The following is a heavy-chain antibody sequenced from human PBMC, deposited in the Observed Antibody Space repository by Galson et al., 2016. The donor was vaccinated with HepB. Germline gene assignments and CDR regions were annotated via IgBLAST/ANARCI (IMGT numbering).Heavy chain of an antibody. J-gene: IGHJ5*02. V-gene: IGHV3-23*01. D-gene: IGHD1-1*01. CDR1: GFSFDIYA. CDR2: ISGGGGDK. Sequence: SLRLSCAASGFSFDIYAMSWVRQAPGKGLEWVSSISGGGGDKYYADSVKGRFTISIDNSKNRLYLQMNRLGVEDTAVYYCAKDRTVAPGNVCWFDPWGQGTLVTVSS. CDR3: AKDRTVAPGNVCWFDP.